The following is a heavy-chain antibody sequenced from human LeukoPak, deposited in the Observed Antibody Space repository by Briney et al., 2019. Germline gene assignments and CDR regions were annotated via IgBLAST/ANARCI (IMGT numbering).Heavy chain of an antibody. D-gene: IGHD6-19*01. CDR2: IWYDGSNK. V-gene: IGHV3-33*01. Sequence: GGSLRLSCAASGFTFSSYGMRWVRQAPGKGLEWVAVIWYDGSNKYYADSVKGRFTISRDNSKNTLYLQMNSLRAEDTAVYYCARASSSGWFENWFDPWGQGALVTVSS. CDR3: ARASSSGWFENWFDP. J-gene: IGHJ5*02. CDR1: GFTFSSYG.